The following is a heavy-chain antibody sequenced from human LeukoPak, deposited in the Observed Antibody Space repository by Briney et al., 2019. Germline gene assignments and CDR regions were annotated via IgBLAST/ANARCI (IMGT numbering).Heavy chain of an antibody. V-gene: IGHV3-66*01. CDR2: IYSGGST. Sequence: GGSLRLSCAASGFTVSSNYMSWVRQAPGKGLEWVSVIYSGGSTYYADSVKGRFTISRDNSKNTLYLQMNSLRAEDTAVYYCARDTLGDSDYGMDVWGQGTTVTVSS. D-gene: IGHD5-18*01. J-gene: IGHJ6*02. CDR1: GFTVSSNY. CDR3: ARDTLGDSDYGMDV.